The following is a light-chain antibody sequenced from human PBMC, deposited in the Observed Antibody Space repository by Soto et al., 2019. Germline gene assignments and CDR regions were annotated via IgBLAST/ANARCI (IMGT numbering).Light chain of an antibody. J-gene: IGKJ5*01. CDR1: QSVSNS. CDR2: DVS. CDR3: HQRYNWPRVT. V-gene: IGKV3-11*01. Sequence: EIVLTQSPATLSLSPGERVTLSCRASQSVSNSLAWYQQKPGQPPRLLIYDVSNRATGIPARFSGSGSGTDFTPTITSLEPEDFAVYFCHQRYNWPRVTLGQGTRLEIK.